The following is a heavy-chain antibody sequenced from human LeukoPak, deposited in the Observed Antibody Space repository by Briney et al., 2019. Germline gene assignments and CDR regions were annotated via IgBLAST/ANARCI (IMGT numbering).Heavy chain of an antibody. J-gene: IGHJ3*02. CDR2: IKEDGSEK. Sequence: GGSLRLSCVDSGFSFSRDWMSWVRQAPGKGLEWVANIKEDGSEKYFLDSVKGRFTISRDNAKNLVYLQMNSLRAEDTAVYYCASADSSGAFDIWGQGTMVTVSS. V-gene: IGHV3-7*01. CDR1: GFSFSRDW. D-gene: IGHD3-22*01. CDR3: ASADSSGAFDI.